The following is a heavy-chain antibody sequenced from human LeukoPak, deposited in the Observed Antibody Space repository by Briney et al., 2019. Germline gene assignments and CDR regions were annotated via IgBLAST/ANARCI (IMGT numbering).Heavy chain of an antibody. V-gene: IGHV4-59*08. Sequence: SETLSLTCTVSGGSISDYYWSWIRQPPGKGLEWIGYVYYSGSTNYNPSLKGRVTISLDTSKKQFSLKLSSVTAADTAVYCCARPMTMVMTYAFDIWGQGTMVTVSS. CDR2: VYYSGST. CDR1: GGSISDYY. J-gene: IGHJ3*02. CDR3: ARPMTMVMTYAFDI. D-gene: IGHD4/OR15-4a*01.